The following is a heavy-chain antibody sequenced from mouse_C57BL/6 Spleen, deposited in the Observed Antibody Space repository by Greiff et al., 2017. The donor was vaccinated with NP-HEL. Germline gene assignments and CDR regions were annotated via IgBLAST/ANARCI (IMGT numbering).Heavy chain of an antibody. CDR2: INPNNGGT. CDR1: GYTFTDYY. Sequence: EVQLQQSGPELVKPGASVKISCKASGYTFTDYYMNWVKQSHGKSLEWIGDINPNNGGTSYNQKFKGKATLTVDKSSSTAYMELRSLTSEDSAVYYCARSYGSSYNFDYWGQSTTLTVSS. V-gene: IGHV1-26*01. D-gene: IGHD1-1*01. J-gene: IGHJ2*01. CDR3: ARSYGSSYNFDY.